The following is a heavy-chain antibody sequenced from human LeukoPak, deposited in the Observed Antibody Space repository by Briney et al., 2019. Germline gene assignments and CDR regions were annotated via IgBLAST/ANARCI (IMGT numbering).Heavy chain of an antibody. CDR1: GGSISSYY. Sequence: SETLSLTCTVSGGSISSYYWSWIRQPPGKGLEWIGYIYYSGSTNYNPSLKSRVTISVDTSKNQFSLELSSVTAADTAVYYCARGAYGDYPEDYWGQGTPATVSS. D-gene: IGHD4-17*01. CDR3: ARGAYGDYPEDY. CDR2: IYYSGST. J-gene: IGHJ4*02. V-gene: IGHV4-59*01.